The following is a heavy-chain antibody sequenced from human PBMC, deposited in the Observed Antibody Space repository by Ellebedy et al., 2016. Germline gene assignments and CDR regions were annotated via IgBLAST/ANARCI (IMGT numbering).Heavy chain of an antibody. D-gene: IGHD3-9*01. CDR2: LRNRSNRDTT. CDR3: VGTSDILRYFDWSR. J-gene: IGHJ4*02. Sequence: GESLKISCAASGFSISDHYMDWVRQAPGKGLEWIARLRNRSNRDTTKYAASVNGRFTISRDDSTNSLFLQMNSLKTEDTAVYYCVGTSDILRYFDWSRWGQGTLVTVSS. CDR1: GFSISDHY. V-gene: IGHV3-72*01.